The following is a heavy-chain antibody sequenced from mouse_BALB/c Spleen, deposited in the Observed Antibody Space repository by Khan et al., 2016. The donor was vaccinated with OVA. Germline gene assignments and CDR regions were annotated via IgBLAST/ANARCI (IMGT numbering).Heavy chain of an antibody. V-gene: IGHV10-1*02. Sequence: EVQLVESGGGLVQPKGSLKLSCAASGFTLNIYAMNWVRQAPGKGLEWVARIRSKSNNYATYYADSVKDSFTISRDDSQSMLYLQMNKLKTEDTAMYYGERHAGGSSYYAMDYWGQGTSVTVSS. CDR3: ERHAGGSSYYAMDY. J-gene: IGHJ4*01. CDR1: GFTLNIYA. CDR2: IRSKSNNYAT. D-gene: IGHD1-1*01.